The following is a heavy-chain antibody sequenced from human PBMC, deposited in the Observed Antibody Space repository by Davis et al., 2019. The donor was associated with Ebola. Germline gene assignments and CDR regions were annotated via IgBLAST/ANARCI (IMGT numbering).Heavy chain of an antibody. CDR3: AKGSVTIFGVAPDYYGMDV. Sequence: GESLKISCAASGFTFSDYSVNWVRQAPGKGLEWVSTISSTGSYIYYADSVKGRFTISRDNSKNTLYLQMNSLRAEDTAVYYCAKGSVTIFGVAPDYYGMDVWGKGTTVTVSS. CDR2: ISSTGSYI. J-gene: IGHJ6*04. CDR1: GFTFSDYS. V-gene: IGHV3-21*01. D-gene: IGHD3-3*01.